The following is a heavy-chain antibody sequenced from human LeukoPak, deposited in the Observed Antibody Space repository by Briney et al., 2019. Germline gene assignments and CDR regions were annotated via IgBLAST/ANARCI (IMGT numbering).Heavy chain of an antibody. CDR1: GFTFSSYA. J-gene: IGHJ6*02. CDR2: ISYDGSNK. Sequence: GGSLRLSCAASGFTFSSYAMHWVRQAPGKGLEWVAVISYDGSNKYYADSVKGRFTISRDNAKNSLYLQMNSLRAEDTAVYYCARDDRGYDFWSGYYPTTNNYGMDVWGQGTTVTVSS. D-gene: IGHD3-3*01. V-gene: IGHV3-30-3*01. CDR3: ARDDRGYDFWSGYYPTTNNYGMDV.